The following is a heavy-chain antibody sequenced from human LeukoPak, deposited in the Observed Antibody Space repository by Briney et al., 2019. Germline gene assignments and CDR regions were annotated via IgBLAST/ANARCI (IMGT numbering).Heavy chain of an antibody. CDR2: IKQGGSEK. D-gene: IGHD3-16*01. CDR1: GFTFSSYW. Sequence: PGGSLRLSCAASGFTFSSYWMSWVRQAPGKGLEWVANIKQGGSEKYYVDSVKGRFTISRDNAKNSLYLQMNSLRAEDTAVYYCARDSPPIEDYDYVWGSYDAFDIWGQGTMVTVSS. J-gene: IGHJ3*02. CDR3: ARDSPPIEDYDYVWGSYDAFDI. V-gene: IGHV3-7*01.